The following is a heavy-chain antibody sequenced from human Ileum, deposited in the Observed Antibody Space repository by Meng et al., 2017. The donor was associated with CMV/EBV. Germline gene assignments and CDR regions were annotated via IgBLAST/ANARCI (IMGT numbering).Heavy chain of an antibody. V-gene: IGHV3-66*02. CDR1: GFTFSSYA. CDR3: TRGYSGSSG. D-gene: IGHD4-11*01. J-gene: IGHJ4*02. CDR2: IFTDGVT. Sequence: GESLKISCAASGFTFSSYAMHWVRQAPGKGLEWVSLIFTDGVTYYADSVKGRFTIFRDNSKNTLNLQMNGLGPEDTAVYYCTRGYSGSSGWGQGTLVTVSS.